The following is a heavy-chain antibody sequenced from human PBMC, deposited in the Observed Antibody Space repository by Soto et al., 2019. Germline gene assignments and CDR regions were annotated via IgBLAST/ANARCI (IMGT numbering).Heavy chain of an antibody. CDR3: ARVGLITIFGVVTTGFDP. Sequence: PSETLSLTCPVSGGSVSSGDYYWSWIRQPPGKGLEWIGYIYYSGSTYYNPSLKSRVTISVDTSKNQFSLKLSSVTAADTAVYYCARVGLITIFGVVTTGFDPWGQGTLVTVSS. CDR2: IYYSGST. V-gene: IGHV4-30-4*01. D-gene: IGHD3-3*01. CDR1: GGSVSSGDYY. J-gene: IGHJ5*02.